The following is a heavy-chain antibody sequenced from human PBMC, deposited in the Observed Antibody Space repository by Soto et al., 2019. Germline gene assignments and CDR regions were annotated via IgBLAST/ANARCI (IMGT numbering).Heavy chain of an antibody. Sequence: TLSLTCSVSGSALNSGNYYWSWIRQVPGKGLEWIGHIYVTGAVDYNPSLRDRITISQDTSERQFSLNLRLVTAADTAVYYCARLRIATNNYKWFDHWGQGNLVTVSS. CDR2: IYVTGAV. D-gene: IGHD2-21*01. CDR1: GSALNSGNYY. CDR3: ARLRIATNNYKWFDH. J-gene: IGHJ5*02. V-gene: IGHV4-31*03.